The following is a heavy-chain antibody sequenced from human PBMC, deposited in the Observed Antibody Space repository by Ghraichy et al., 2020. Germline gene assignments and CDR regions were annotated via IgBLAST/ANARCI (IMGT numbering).Heavy chain of an antibody. D-gene: IGHD3-22*01. V-gene: IGHV3-23*01. CDR2: ISGSGGST. J-gene: IGHJ4*02. Sequence: GGSLRLSCAASGFTFSSYAMSWVRQAPGKGLEWVSAISGSGGSTYYADSVKGRFTISRDNSKNTLYLQMNSLRAEDTAVYYCAKIGCYDSSEPPHFCDYWGQGTLVTVSS. CDR3: AKIGCYDSSEPPHFCDY. CDR1: GFTFSSYA.